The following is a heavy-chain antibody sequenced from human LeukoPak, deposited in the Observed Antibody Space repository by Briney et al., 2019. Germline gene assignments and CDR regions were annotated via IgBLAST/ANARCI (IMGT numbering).Heavy chain of an antibody. V-gene: IGHV4-59*01. CDR1: GGSISSYY. Sequence: SETLSLTCTVSGGSISSYYWNWIRQPPGKGLEWIGYIYYRGSTNYNPSLKSRVTISVDTSKNQFSLKLSSATATDTAVYYCARGLGWGATIFDYWGQGALVTVSS. J-gene: IGHJ4*02. CDR3: ARGLGWGATIFDY. D-gene: IGHD1-26*01. CDR2: IYYRGST.